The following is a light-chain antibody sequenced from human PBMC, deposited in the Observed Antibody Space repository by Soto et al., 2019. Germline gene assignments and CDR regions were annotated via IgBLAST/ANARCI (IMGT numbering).Light chain of an antibody. Sequence: QSALTQPASVSGSPGQSITISCTGTSSDVGSYNLVSWYQQHPGKAPKLMIYEGTKRPSGVSNRFSGSKSGTTASLTISGLQADDEADYYCCSYAGSSTFIFGGGTKLTVL. J-gene: IGLJ2*01. CDR1: SSDVGSYNL. V-gene: IGLV2-23*03. CDR3: CSYAGSSTFI. CDR2: EGT.